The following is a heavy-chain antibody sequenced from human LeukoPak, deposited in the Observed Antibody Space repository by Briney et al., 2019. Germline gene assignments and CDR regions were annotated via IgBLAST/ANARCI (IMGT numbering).Heavy chain of an antibody. J-gene: IGHJ4*02. CDR2: ISYDGSNK. CDR1: GFTFSTYG. D-gene: IGHD5-24*01. Sequence: GGSLRLSCAASGFTFSTYGMHWVRQAPGKGLEWVAVISYDGSNKYYADSVKGRFTISRDNSKNTLYLQMNSLRAEDTAVYYCARDWDGYKSSPFDYWGQGTLVTVSS. CDR3: ARDWDGYKSSPFDY. V-gene: IGHV3-30*19.